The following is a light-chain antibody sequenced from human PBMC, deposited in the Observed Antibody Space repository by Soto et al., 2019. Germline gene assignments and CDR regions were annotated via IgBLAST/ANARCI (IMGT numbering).Light chain of an antibody. Sequence: DIQMTQSPSTLSASVGDRVTITRRASQSISNWLAWYQQKPGKAPKVLIYKASNLESGVPSRFSGSGSGTEFTLTISSLQPDDFATYYCQQYNSYSRTFGQGTKVEVK. J-gene: IGKJ1*01. CDR3: QQYNSYSRT. CDR1: QSISNW. CDR2: KAS. V-gene: IGKV1-5*03.